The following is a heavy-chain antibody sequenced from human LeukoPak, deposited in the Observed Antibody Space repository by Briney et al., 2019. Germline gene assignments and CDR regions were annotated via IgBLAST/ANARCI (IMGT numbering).Heavy chain of an antibody. D-gene: IGHD3-22*01. CDR3: ARDRTEYDSSGYYYPDY. Sequence: SETLSLTCAVYGGSFSGYYWSWIRQPPGKGLEWIGEINHSGSTNYNPSLKSRVTISVDTSKNQFSLKLSSVTAADTAVYYCARDRTEYDSSGYYYPDYWGQGTLVTVSS. J-gene: IGHJ4*02. CDR1: GGSFSGYY. V-gene: IGHV4-34*01. CDR2: INHSGST.